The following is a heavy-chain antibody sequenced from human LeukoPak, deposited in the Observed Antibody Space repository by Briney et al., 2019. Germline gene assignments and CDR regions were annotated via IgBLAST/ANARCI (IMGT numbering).Heavy chain of an antibody. Sequence: PGGSLRLSCAASGFTLSDYYVNWIRQAPGKGLEWVSYISGSGENVNYADSAKGRFTISRDNAKNSVYLQMNSLRVEDTAVYCARDVRNGGMDVWGQGTTVTVSS. D-gene: IGHD2-8*01. CDR3: ARDVRNGGMDV. J-gene: IGHJ6*02. CDR1: GFTLSDYY. CDR2: ISGSGENV. V-gene: IGHV3-11*01.